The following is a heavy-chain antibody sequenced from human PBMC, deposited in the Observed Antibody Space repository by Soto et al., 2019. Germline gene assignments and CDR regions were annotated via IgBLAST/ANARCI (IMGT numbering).Heavy chain of an antibody. D-gene: IGHD2-15*01. CDR1: GYTFTSYY. CDR2: IDPSGGGT. J-gene: IGHJ5*02. Sequence: QVQLVQSGAEVKKPGASVKVSCKASGYTFTSYYMHWVRQAPGQGLEWMGIIDPSGGGTGYAQKLQGRHTMTRDTSTSTVYMELSSLRSEDTAVYYCARDRVDCSGGNCWRSVEDTWGQGTLVTVSS. CDR3: ARDRVDCSGGNCWRSVEDT. V-gene: IGHV1-46*01.